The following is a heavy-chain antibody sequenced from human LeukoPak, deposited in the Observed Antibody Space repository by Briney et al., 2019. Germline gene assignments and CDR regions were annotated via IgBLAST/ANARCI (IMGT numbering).Heavy chain of an antibody. D-gene: IGHD3-3*01. CDR2: IYYSGST. Sequence: SETLSLTCTVSGGSISSYYWSWIRLPPGKGLEWIGYIYYSGSTNYNPSLKSRVTISVDTSKNQFSLKLSSVTAADTAVYYCARVPLTIFGLVDYYYYMDVWGKGTTVTVSS. CDR3: ARVPLTIFGLVDYYYYMDV. V-gene: IGHV4-59*01. J-gene: IGHJ6*03. CDR1: GGSISSYY.